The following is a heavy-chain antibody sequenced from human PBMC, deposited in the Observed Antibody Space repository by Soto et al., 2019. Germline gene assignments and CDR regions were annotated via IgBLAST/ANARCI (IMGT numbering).Heavy chain of an antibody. CDR3: ARSLHIQLWSYPSDY. D-gene: IGHD5-18*01. Sequence: PSETLFLTCTVSGGSISSGGYYWSRIRQHPGKGLEWIGYIYFSGSTYYNPSLKSRVTISVDTSKNQFSLKLSSVTAADTAVYYCARSLHIQLWSYPSDYWGQGTLVTV. V-gene: IGHV4-31*03. CDR1: GGSISSGGYY. J-gene: IGHJ4*02. CDR2: IYFSGST.